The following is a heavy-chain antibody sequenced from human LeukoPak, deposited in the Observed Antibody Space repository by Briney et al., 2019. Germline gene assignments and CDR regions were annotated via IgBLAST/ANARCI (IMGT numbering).Heavy chain of an antibody. J-gene: IGHJ4*02. CDR3: ARVKRHIAVAGTVRYFDY. Sequence: SETLSLTCAVYGGSFSGYYCSWIRQPPGKGLEWIGEINHSGSTNYNPTLKSRVTISVDTSKNQFSLKLSSVTAADTAVYYCARVKRHIAVAGTVRYFDYWGQGTLVTVSS. V-gene: IGHV4-34*01. CDR1: GGSFSGYY. CDR2: INHSGST. D-gene: IGHD6-19*01.